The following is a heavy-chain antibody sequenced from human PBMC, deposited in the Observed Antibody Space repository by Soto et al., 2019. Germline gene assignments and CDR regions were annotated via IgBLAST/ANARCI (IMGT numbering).Heavy chain of an antibody. CDR2: ISGSGGST. D-gene: IGHD3-9*01. J-gene: IGHJ4*02. CDR3: AKGSITIFPWVLDY. Sequence: PGGSLRLCCAASGFTFSSYAMSGVRQDPGKGLEWVSAISGSGGSTYYADSVKGRFTISRDNSKNTLYLQMNSLRAEDTAVYYCAKGSITIFPWVLDYWGQGTLVTVSS. V-gene: IGHV3-23*01. CDR1: GFTFSSYA.